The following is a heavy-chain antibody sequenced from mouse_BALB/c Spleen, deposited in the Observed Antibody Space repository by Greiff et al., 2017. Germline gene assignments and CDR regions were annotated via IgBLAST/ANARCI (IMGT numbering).Heavy chain of an antibody. Sequence: EVKLVESGGGLVQPGGSRKLSCAASGFTFSSFGMHWVRQAPEKGLEWVAYISSGSSTIYYADTVKGRFTISRDNPKNTLFLQMTSLRSEDTAMYYCASRGDDYDDGAWFAYWGQGTLVTVSA. V-gene: IGHV5-17*02. CDR2: ISSGSSTI. D-gene: IGHD2-4*01. CDR1: GFTFSSFG. J-gene: IGHJ3*01. CDR3: ASRGDDYDDGAWFAY.